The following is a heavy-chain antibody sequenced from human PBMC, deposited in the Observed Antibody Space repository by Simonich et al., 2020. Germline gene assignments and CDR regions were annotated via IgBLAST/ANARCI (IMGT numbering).Heavy chain of an antibody. D-gene: IGHD6-6*01. Sequence: QVQLVQSGAEVKKPGASVKVSCKASGYTFTGYFLHWVRQAPGQGLEWLVGNNPNRCGTNDAQKFQGRVTMTRDTSISTAYMELSRLRSDDTAVYYCARDRAARYYYYYYMDVWGKGTTVTVSS. CDR2: NNPNRCGT. CDR1: GYTFTGYF. CDR3: ARDRAARYYYYYYMDV. V-gene: IGHV1-2*02. J-gene: IGHJ6*03.